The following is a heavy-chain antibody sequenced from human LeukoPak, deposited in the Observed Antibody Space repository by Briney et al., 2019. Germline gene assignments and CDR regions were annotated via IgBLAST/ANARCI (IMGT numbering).Heavy chain of an antibody. CDR2: IYYSGST. D-gene: IGHD3-10*01. CDR1: GGSISSSSYY. J-gene: IGHJ4*02. Sequence: SETLSLTCTVSGGSISSSSYYWGWIRQPPGKGLEWIGSIYYSGSTYYNPSLKSRVTISVDTSKNQFSLKLSSVTAADTAVYYCARGILWFGELLDYWGQGTLVTVSS. CDR3: ARGILWFGELLDY. V-gene: IGHV4-39*01.